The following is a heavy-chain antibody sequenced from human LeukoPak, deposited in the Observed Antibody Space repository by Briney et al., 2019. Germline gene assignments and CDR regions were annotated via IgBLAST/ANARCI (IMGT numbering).Heavy chain of an antibody. Sequence: ASVKVSCKASGYTFTSYAMHWVRQAPGQRLEWMGWINAGNGNTKYSQKFQGRVTITRDTSASTAYMELSSLRSEDTAVYYCARAPYYYDSSGYPIDYWGQGTLVTVFS. D-gene: IGHD3-22*01. V-gene: IGHV1-3*01. CDR1: GYTFTSYA. CDR3: ARAPYYYDSSGYPIDY. J-gene: IGHJ4*02. CDR2: INAGNGNT.